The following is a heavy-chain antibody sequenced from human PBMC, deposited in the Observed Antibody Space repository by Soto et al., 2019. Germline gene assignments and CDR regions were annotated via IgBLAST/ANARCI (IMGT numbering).Heavy chain of an antibody. V-gene: IGHV4-39*01. CDR1: GGSVSNSYYY. J-gene: IGHJ4*02. D-gene: IGHD2-8*01. CDR2: VYYRGRS. CDR3: VGQRTSVLTQTYFDY. Sequence: ASETLSLTCTVSGGSVSNSYYYWGWIRQSPGKGLDWIGSVYYRGRSYTKSSDKSRVTMSVDTTKNQFSLNLNSVTASSTAVYVCVGQRTSVLTQTYFDYWGPGALVTVSS.